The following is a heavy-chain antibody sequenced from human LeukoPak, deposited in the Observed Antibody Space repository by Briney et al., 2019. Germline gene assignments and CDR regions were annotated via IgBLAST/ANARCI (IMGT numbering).Heavy chain of an antibody. CDR3: AKEPPGIAAAGWVFDY. CDR1: GFTFSSYA. Sequence: PGGSLRLSCAASGFTFSSYAMSWDRQAPGKGLEWVSAISGSGGGTYYADSVKGRFTISRDNSKNTLYLQMNSLRAEDTAVYYCAKEPPGIAAAGWVFDYWGQGTLVTVSS. V-gene: IGHV3-23*01. D-gene: IGHD6-13*01. J-gene: IGHJ4*02. CDR2: ISGSGGGT.